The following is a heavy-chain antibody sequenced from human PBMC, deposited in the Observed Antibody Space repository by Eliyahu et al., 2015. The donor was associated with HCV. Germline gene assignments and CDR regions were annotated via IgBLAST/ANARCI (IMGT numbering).Heavy chain of an antibody. Sequence: QVQLVQSGAEVKKPGSSVKVSCKAPGGTFSNYGISWVRQAPGQGLEWMGRVIPLFGPANYAQKFKGRLTATADESTNTAFMELSSLRSEDTAVYFCARSGSSWYGGFDLWGQGTLVTVSS. CDR3: ARSGSSWYGGFDL. J-gene: IGHJ4*02. CDR1: GGTFSNYG. CDR2: VIPLFGPA. V-gene: IGHV1-69*18. D-gene: IGHD6-13*01.